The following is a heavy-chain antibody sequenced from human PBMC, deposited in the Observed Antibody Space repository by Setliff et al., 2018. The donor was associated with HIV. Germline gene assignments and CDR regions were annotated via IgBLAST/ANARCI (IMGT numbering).Heavy chain of an antibody. CDR3: TRKKTGQFGAFNM. CDR1: GDSFSGSY. CDR2: VNHNGGT. D-gene: IGHD7-27*01. Sequence: ETLSLTCAVYGDSFSGSYWSWIRQSPGTGLEWIGEVNHNGGTNYNPSLKSRVVVSVDRSKNQFSLKLIAVAAADTAVYYCTRKKTGQFGAFNMWGRGTLVTVSS. J-gene: IGHJ3*02. V-gene: IGHV4-34*01.